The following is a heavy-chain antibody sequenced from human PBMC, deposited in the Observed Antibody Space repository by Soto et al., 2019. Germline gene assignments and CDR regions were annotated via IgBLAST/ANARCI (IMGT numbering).Heavy chain of an antibody. CDR1: GFTFSSYA. V-gene: IGHV3-23*01. CDR3: AKDEGSGWYYFDY. Sequence: EVQLLESGGGLVQPGGSLRLSCAASGFTFSSYAMNWVRQAPGKGLEWVSSISGTSGRTYYADSVEGRFTISRDNSKNTLYLQNDSLRAEDTAVDYCAKDEGSGWYYFDYWGQGTLVSVSS. J-gene: IGHJ4*02. D-gene: IGHD6-19*01. CDR2: ISGTSGRT.